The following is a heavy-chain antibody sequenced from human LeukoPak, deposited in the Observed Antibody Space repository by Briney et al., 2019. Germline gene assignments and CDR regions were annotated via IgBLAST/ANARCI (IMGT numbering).Heavy chain of an antibody. J-gene: IGHJ3*02. CDR3: ARDGPDAFDI. CDR1: GFTFSSYA. V-gene: IGHV3-30-3*01. CDR2: LSYDGSNK. Sequence: GRSLRLSCAASGFTFSSYAMHWVRQAPGKGLEWVAVLSYDGSNKYYADSVKGRFTISRDNSKNTLYLQMNSLRAEDTAVYYCARDGPDAFDIWGQGTMVTVSS.